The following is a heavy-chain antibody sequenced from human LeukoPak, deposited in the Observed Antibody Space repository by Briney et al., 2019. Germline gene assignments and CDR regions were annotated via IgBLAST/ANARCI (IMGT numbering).Heavy chain of an antibody. D-gene: IGHD2-15*01. J-gene: IGHJ4*02. Sequence: GGSLRLPCAASGFTSSSYAMSWVRQGPGKGLEWVSAISISGNTYHADSVKGRFTISRDSSKNTLYLQMNSLRAGDAAVYYCAKAPVTTCSGAYCYPFDYWSQGTLVTVSS. CDR1: GFTSSSYA. V-gene: IGHV3-23*01. CDR2: ISISGNT. CDR3: AKAPVTTCSGAYCYPFDY.